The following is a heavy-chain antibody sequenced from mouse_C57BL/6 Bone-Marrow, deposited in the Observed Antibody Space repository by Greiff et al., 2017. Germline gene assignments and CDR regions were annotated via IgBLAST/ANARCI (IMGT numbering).Heavy chain of an antibody. D-gene: IGHD2-4*01. CDR1: GYTFTSYW. Sequence: VKLQQPGTELVKPGASVKLSCKASGYTFTSYWMHWVKQRPGQGLEWIGMIHPNSGSTNYNEKFKSKATLTVDKSSSTAYMQLSSLTSEDSAVYYCARIDYPYFDVWGTGTTVTVSS. V-gene: IGHV1-64*01. CDR2: IHPNSGST. J-gene: IGHJ1*03. CDR3: ARIDYPYFDV.